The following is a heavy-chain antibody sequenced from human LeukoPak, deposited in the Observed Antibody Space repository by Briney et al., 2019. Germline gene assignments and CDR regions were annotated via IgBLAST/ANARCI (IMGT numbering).Heavy chain of an antibody. CDR2: INHSGST. Sequence: PSETLSLTCAVYGGSFSGYYWSWIRQPPGKGLEWIGEINHSGSTNCNPSLKSRVTISVDTSKNQFSLKLSSVTAADTAVYYCARGGVVVPAAMRYYYYMDVWGKGTTVTVSS. J-gene: IGHJ6*03. CDR1: GGSFSGYY. D-gene: IGHD2-2*01. CDR3: ARGGVVVPAAMRYYYYMDV. V-gene: IGHV4-34*01.